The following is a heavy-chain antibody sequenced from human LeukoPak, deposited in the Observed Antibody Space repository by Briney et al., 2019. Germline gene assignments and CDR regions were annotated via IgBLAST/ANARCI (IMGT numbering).Heavy chain of an antibody. CDR2: ISAYNGNT. V-gene: IGHV1-18*01. J-gene: IGHJ4*02. CDR3: ARDLAPATFDY. Sequence: ASVKVSCKASGYTFTSYGVSWVRQAPGQGLEWMGWISAYNGNTNYAQKLQGRVTMTTDTFTSTAYMELRSLRSDDTAVYYCARDLAPATFDYWGQGTLVTVSS. CDR1: GYTFTSYG.